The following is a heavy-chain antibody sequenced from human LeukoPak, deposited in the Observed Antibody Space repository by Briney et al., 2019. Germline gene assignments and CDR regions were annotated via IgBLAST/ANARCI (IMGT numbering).Heavy chain of an antibody. J-gene: IGHJ6*04. Sequence: GGSLRLSCAASGFTFSSYWMSWVRQAPGKGLEWVANIKQDGSEKNYVDSVKGRSTISRDNAKNSLLLQMDSLRAEDTAVYYCARDDGYGSGSLNPYYYYGMDVWGKGTTVTVSS. CDR3: ARDDGYGSGSLNPYYYYGMDV. CDR2: IKQDGSEK. CDR1: GFTFSSYW. V-gene: IGHV3-7*03. D-gene: IGHD3-10*01.